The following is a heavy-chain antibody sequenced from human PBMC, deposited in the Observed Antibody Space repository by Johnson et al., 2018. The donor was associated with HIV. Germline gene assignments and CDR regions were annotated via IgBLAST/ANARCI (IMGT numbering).Heavy chain of an antibody. Sequence: EVRLVESGGGLVQPGWSLRLSCAASGFTFSSYWMHWVRQAPGKGLVWVSRINSDGSSTSYADSVKGRFTISRDNAKNTLYLQMNSLKTEDTAVYYCTTYYGWAFDIWGQGTMVTVSS. CDR2: INSDGSST. D-gene: IGHD3-10*01. J-gene: IGHJ3*02. CDR1: GFTFSSYW. CDR3: TTYYGWAFDI. V-gene: IGHV3-74*01.